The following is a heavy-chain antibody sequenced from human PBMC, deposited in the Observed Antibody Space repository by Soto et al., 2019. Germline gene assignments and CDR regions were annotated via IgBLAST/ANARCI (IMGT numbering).Heavy chain of an antibody. J-gene: IGHJ6*02. CDR3: AISGSGSYSPYYYYYGMDV. D-gene: IGHD3-10*01. Sequence: SETLSLTCTVSGGSISSGGYSWSWIRQPPGKGLEWIGYIYYSGSTNYNPSLKSRVTISVDTSKNHFSLKLSSVTAADTAVYYCAISGSGSYSPYYYYYGMDVWGQGTTVTVSS. CDR2: IYYSGST. V-gene: IGHV4-61*08. CDR1: GGSISSGGYS.